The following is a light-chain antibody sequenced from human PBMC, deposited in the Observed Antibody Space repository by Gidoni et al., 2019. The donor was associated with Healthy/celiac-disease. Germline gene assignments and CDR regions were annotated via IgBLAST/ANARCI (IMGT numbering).Light chain of an antibody. CDR1: TGAVTSGHY. Sequence: QAVVTQEPSLTVSPGGTVTLTCGSSTGAVTSGHYPYCFQQKPGQAPRTLIYDTSNKHSWTPARFSGSLLGGKAALTLSGAQPEDEAEYYCLLSYRGARQVFGGGTKLTVL. J-gene: IGLJ3*02. CDR2: DTS. CDR3: LLSYRGARQV. V-gene: IGLV7-46*01.